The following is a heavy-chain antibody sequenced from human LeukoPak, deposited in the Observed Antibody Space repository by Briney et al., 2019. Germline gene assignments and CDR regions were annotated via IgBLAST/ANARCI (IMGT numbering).Heavy chain of an antibody. D-gene: IGHD4-11*01. CDR1: GGTFRNYA. CDR2: IIPLFGRA. V-gene: IGHV1-69*01. CDR3: ASPKEDSDYCFDY. Sequence: SVKVSCKASGGTFRNYAISWARQAPGQGLEWMGGIIPLFGRAEYAQRFQGRVTITADESTSTAYLELSILRSEDTAVYYCASPKEDSDYCFDYWGQGTLVTVSS. J-gene: IGHJ4*02.